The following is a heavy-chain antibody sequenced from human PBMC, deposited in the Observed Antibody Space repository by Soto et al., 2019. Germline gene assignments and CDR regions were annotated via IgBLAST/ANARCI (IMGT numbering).Heavy chain of an antibody. CDR1: GGSISSSSYY. V-gene: IGHV4-39*01. D-gene: IGHD6-25*01. CDR2: IYYSGST. Sequence: SETLSLTCTVSGGSISSSSYYWGWIRQPPGKGLEWIGSIYYSGSTYYNPSLKSRVTISVDTSKNQFSLKLSSVTAADTAVYYCARRHSSALAWFDPWGQGTLVTVSS. J-gene: IGHJ5*02. CDR3: ARRHSSALAWFDP.